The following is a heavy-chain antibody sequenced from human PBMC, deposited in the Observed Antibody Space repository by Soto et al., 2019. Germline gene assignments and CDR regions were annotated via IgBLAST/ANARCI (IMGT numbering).Heavy chain of an antibody. J-gene: IGHJ6*02. Sequence: QVQLQESGPGLVKPSETLSLTCTVSGGSVSSGSYYWSWIRQRPGKGLEWIGYIYYSGSTNYNPSLKSRVTISVDTSKNQFSLKLSSVTAADTAVYYCASVTRTCISTSCYRYYYGMDVWGQGTTVTVSS. V-gene: IGHV4-61*01. D-gene: IGHD2-2*02. CDR3: ASVTRTCISTSCYRYYYGMDV. CDR2: IYYSGST. CDR1: GGSVSSGSYY.